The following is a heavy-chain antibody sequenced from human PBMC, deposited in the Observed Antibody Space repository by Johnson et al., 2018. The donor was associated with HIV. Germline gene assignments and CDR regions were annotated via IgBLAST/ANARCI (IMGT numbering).Heavy chain of an antibody. Sequence: VQLVESGGGVVQPGGSLRLSCAASGFTFSSYGMNWVRQAPGKGLEWVSVIYSGGSTYYADSSKSRFTISRDKSKNTLYLQMNSLRAEDTAVYYCAERMGGEAIDIWGQGTRVTVSS. D-gene: IGHD3-16*01. CDR2: IYSGGST. CDR3: AERMGGEAIDI. V-gene: IGHV3-66*01. J-gene: IGHJ3*02. CDR1: GFTFSSYG.